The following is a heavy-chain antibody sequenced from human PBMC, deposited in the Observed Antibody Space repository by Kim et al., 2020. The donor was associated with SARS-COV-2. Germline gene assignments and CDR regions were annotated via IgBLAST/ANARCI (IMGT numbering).Heavy chain of an antibody. J-gene: IGHJ4*02. CDR3: ARSWSGFFSIPYFDY. V-gene: IGHV4-31*03. Sequence: SETLSLTCTVSGGSISSGGYYWSWIRQHPGKGLEWIGYIYYSGSTYYNPSLKSRVTISVDTSKNQFSLKLSSVTAADTAVYYCARSWSGFFSIPYFDYWGQGTLVTVSS. CDR1: GGSISSGGYY. D-gene: IGHD3-3*01. CDR2: IYYSGST.